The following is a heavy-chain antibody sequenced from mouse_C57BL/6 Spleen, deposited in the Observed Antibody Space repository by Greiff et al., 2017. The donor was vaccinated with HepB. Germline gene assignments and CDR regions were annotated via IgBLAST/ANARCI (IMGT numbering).Heavy chain of an antibody. J-gene: IGHJ2*01. CDR2: IHPNSGST. D-gene: IGHD2-3*01. CDR3: AIIYDGYYPYFDY. V-gene: IGHV1-64*01. CDR1: GYTFTSYW. Sequence: QVQLQQPGAELVKPGASVKLSCKASGYTFTSYWMHWVKQRPGQGLEWIGMIHPNSGSTNYNEKFKSKATLTVDKSSSTAYMQLSSLTSEDSAVYYCAIIYDGYYPYFDYWGQGTTLTVSS.